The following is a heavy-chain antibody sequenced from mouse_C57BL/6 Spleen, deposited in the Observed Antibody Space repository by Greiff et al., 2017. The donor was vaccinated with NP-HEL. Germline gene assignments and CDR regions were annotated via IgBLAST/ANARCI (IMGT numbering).Heavy chain of an antibody. J-gene: IGHJ1*03. CDR3: VRDYYGSSYHWYFDV. V-gene: IGHV10-3*01. Sequence: EVQVVESGGGLVQPKGSLKLSCAASGFTFNTYAMHWVRQAPGKGLEWVARIRSKSSNYATYYADSVKDRFTISRDDSQSMLYLQMNNLKTEDTAMYYCVRDYYGSSYHWYFDVWGTGTTVTVSS. CDR1: GFTFNTYA. D-gene: IGHD1-1*01. CDR2: IRSKSSNYAT.